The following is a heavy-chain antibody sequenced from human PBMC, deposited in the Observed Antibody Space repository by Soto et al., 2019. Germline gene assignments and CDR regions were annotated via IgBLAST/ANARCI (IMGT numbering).Heavy chain of an antibody. CDR3: AEADYYDSRRYYTVDN. D-gene: IGHD3-22*01. CDR2: ISAYNGHT. Sequence: QVQLVQSGAEVKKPGASVKVSCKASGYTFTNFGITWVRQAPGQGLEWMGGISAYNGHTNYAQNLQGRVTMTTDTPANSAYMELGRLRSDDTAVYYCAEADYYDSRRYYTVDNCGQGTIVTVS. V-gene: IGHV1-18*01. CDR1: GYTFTNFG. J-gene: IGHJ4*02.